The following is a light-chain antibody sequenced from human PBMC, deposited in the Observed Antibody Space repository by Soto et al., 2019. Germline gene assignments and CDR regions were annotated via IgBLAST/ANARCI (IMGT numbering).Light chain of an antibody. V-gene: IGLV2-14*03. J-gene: IGLJ3*02. CDR2: DVS. Sequence: QSALTQPASVSGSPGQSITISCTGTSSDVGAYNYVSWYQQHPRQAPKLLIYDVSDRPSGVSNRFSGSKSDNTASLTISGLQAEDEADYYCSSYTNSDTVLFGGGTKLTVL. CDR1: SSDVGAYNY. CDR3: SSYTNSDTVL.